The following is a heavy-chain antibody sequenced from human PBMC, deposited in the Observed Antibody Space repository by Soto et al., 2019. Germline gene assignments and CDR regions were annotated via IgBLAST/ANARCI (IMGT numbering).Heavy chain of an antibody. J-gene: IGHJ5*02. V-gene: IGHV4-59*08. CDR2: IYYSGST. CDR1: GGTISSWY. CDR3: ARPKTIGAAAGKGWFDP. Sequence: SETLSLTCTVSGGTISSWYWSWIRQPPGKGLEWIGYIYYSGSTNCNPSLKSRVTISVDTSKNQFSLKLSSVTAADTAMYYCARPKTIGAAAGKGWFDPWGQGTLVTVSS. D-gene: IGHD6-13*01.